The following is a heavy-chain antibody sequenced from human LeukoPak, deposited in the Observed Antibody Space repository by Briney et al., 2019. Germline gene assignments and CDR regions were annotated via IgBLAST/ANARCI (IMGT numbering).Heavy chain of an antibody. CDR1: GFTFSSFW. J-gene: IGHJ4*02. V-gene: IGHV3-7*01. Sequence: GGSLRLSCAASGFTFSSFWMTWVRQAPGKGLEWVATIKRDGSEKYYVDSVEGRFTISRDNAKNSLYLQMNSLRAEETAVYYCAREGRELAYCSGSTCYSSGPIDSWSQGTLVTVSS. CDR2: IKRDGSEK. CDR3: AREGRELAYCSGSTCYSSGPIDS. D-gene: IGHD2-2*02.